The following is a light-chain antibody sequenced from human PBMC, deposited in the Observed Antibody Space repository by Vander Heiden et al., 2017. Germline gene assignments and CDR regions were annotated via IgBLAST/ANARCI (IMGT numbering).Light chain of an antibody. CDR1: TSTIGAGYD. Sequence: QSVLTQPPSVSGAPGQRVTISCTGSTSTIGAGYDVHWYHQLPGTAPKLLIYDNINRPSGVPDRFSGSKSGTSASLAITGLQAEDEADYYCQSYDSSLGGHVVFGGGTKLTVL. V-gene: IGLV1-40*01. CDR2: DNI. CDR3: QSYDSSLGGHVV. J-gene: IGLJ2*01.